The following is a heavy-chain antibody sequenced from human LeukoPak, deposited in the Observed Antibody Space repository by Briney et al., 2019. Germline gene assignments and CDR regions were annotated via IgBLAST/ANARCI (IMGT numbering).Heavy chain of an antibody. CDR3: ARDGSGDCSSTSCYVFYYFDY. Sequence: GGSLRLSCAASGFTFSSYAMHWVRQAPGKGLEWVAVISYGGSNKYYADSVKGRFTISRDNSKNTLYLQMNSLRAEDTAVYYCARDGSGDCSSTSCYVFYYFDYWGQGTLVTVSS. CDR1: GFTFSSYA. V-gene: IGHV3-30*04. J-gene: IGHJ4*02. CDR2: ISYGGSNK. D-gene: IGHD2-2*01.